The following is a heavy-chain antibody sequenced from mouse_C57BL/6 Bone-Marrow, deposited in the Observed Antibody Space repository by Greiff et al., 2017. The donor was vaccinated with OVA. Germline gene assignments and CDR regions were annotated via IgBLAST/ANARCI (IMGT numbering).Heavy chain of an antibody. CDR3: APLFYYGPRVWFAY. CDR2: IDPANGNT. V-gene: IGHV14-3*01. CDR1: GFNIKNTY. Sequence: VQLKQSVAELVRPGASVKLSCTASGFNIKNTYMHWVKQRPEQGLEWIGRIDPANGNTKYAPKFQGKATITADTSSNTAYLQLSSLTSEDTAIYYCAPLFYYGPRVWFAYWGQGTLVTVSA. J-gene: IGHJ3*01. D-gene: IGHD2-1*01.